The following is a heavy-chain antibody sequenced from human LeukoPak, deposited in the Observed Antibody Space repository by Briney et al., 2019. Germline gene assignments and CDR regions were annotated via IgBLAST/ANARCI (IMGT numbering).Heavy chain of an antibody. Sequence: PGGSLRLSCAASGFTFSTYAMNWVREAPGKGLEWVSSISKSSDYIKYADSVRGRFTISRDNAKNSLYLQMNSLRAEDTAVYYCARHLEKDFWTGIYKVYYYYYMDVWGKGTTVTVSS. CDR2: ISKSSDYI. D-gene: IGHD3/OR15-3a*01. CDR1: GFTFSTYA. CDR3: ARHLEKDFWTGIYKVYYYYYMDV. V-gene: IGHV3-21*01. J-gene: IGHJ6*03.